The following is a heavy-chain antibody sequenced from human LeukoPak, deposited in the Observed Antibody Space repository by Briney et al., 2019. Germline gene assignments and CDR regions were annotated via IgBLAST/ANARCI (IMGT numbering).Heavy chain of an antibody. CDR3: AREAGYGSSWYYFDY. Sequence: PGGSLRLSCAASGFTFSSYSMNWVRQAPGKGLEWVSSISSSSSYIYYADSVKGRFTISRDNAKNSLYLQMNSLRAEDTAVYYCAREAGYGSSWYYFDYWGQGTLVTVSS. D-gene: IGHD6-13*01. CDR2: ISSSSSYI. J-gene: IGHJ4*02. CDR1: GFTFSSYS. V-gene: IGHV3-21*01.